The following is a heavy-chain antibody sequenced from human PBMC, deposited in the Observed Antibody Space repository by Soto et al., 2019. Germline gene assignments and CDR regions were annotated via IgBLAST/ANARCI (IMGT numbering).Heavy chain of an antibody. V-gene: IGHV3-74*01. CDR1: GITFSNYW. J-gene: IGHJ3*02. CDR3: AIYQVHASGSCNI. Sequence: EVQLVESGGGLVQPGGSLRLSCAASGITFSNYWMHWVRQAPGKGLEWVSRIIGDGSGANYADSVKGRFTISRDNAKNTLSMQMNSLRADDTAGYYCAIYQVHASGSCNIWGQGTMVTVSS. D-gene: IGHD3-10*01. CDR2: IIGDGSGA.